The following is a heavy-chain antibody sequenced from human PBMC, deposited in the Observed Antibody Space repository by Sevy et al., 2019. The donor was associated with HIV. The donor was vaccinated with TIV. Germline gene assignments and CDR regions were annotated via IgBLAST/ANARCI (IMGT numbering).Heavy chain of an antibody. V-gene: IGHV3-48*03. J-gene: IGHJ6*02. CDR2: ISSSGTTI. CDR3: ARDLPGDSRMDV. D-gene: IGHD3-22*01. Sequence: GGSLRLSCAASGFSFSSYEMNWVRQAPGKGLEWFSYISSSGTTIDYADSVKGRFTVSRDNAKNSLYLQMNSLRGEDTSVYYCARDLPGDSRMDVWGQGTTVTVSS. CDR1: GFSFSSYE.